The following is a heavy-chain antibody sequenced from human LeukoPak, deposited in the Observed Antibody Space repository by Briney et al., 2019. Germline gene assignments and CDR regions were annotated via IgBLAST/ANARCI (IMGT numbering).Heavy chain of an antibody. CDR1: GGSISSYY. D-gene: IGHD5-18*01. J-gene: IGHJ6*03. Sequence: PSETLSLTCTVSGGSISSYYWSWIRQPPGKGLEWIGYIYYSGSTNYNPSLKSRVTISVDTSKNQFSLKLRSVTAADTAVYYCARTTEGGYSYGYFYYYMDVWGKGTTVTISS. CDR2: IYYSGST. CDR3: ARTTEGGYSYGYFYYYMDV. V-gene: IGHV4-59*01.